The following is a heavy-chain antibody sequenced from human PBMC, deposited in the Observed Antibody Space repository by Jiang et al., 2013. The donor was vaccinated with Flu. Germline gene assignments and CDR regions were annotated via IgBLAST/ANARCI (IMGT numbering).Heavy chain of an antibody. D-gene: IGHD7-27*01. Sequence: GAEVKKPGSSVKVSCKASGDTFSTYAFHWVRQAPGQGLEWMGGIIPIFGTANYAQKFQVRVTVTADESTSTAYMELSSLRSDDTAVYFCAGERRTGDAFDIWGQGTMVTVSS. CDR2: IIPIFGTA. J-gene: IGHJ3*02. CDR3: AGERRTGDAFDI. V-gene: IGHV1-69*01. CDR1: GDTFSTYA.